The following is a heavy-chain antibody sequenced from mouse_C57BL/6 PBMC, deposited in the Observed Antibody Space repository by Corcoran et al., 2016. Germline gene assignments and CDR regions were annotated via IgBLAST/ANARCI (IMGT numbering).Heavy chain of an antibody. CDR1: GYTFTDYY. CDR2: INPNNGGT. V-gene: IGHV1-26*01. D-gene: IGHD2-2*01. CDR3: ARLGRLWLRGFYFDY. Sequence: EVQLQQSGPELVKPGASVKISCKASGYTFTDYYMNWVKQSHGKSLEWIGDINPNNGGTSYNQKFKGKATLTVDKSSSTAYMELRSLTSEDSAVYYCARLGRLWLRGFYFDYWGQGTTLTVSS. J-gene: IGHJ2*01.